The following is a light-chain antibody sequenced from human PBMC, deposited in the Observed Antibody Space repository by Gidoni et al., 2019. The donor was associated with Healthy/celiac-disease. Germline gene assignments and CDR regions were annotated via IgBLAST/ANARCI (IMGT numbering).Light chain of an antibody. CDR1: QSVSSY. CDR3: QQRSNWPPGYT. CDR2: DAS. Sequence: EIVLTQSPATLSLSPGERATLSCRASQSVSSYLAWYQQKPGQAPRRLIYDASNRATGIPARFSGSGSVTDFTLTISSLEPEDFAVYYCQQRSNWPPGYTFGQGTKLEIK. J-gene: IGKJ2*01. V-gene: IGKV3-11*01.